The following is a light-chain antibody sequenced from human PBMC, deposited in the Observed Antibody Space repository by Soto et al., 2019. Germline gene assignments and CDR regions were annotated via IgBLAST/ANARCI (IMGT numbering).Light chain of an antibody. V-gene: IGKV1-5*03. Sequence: DIQMTQSPSTLSGSVGDRVTITCRASQTISSWLAWYQQKPGKAPTLLIYKASTLKSGVPSRFSGSGSGPEFTLTISSRQPDDVAAYYFQHYNCYSEAFGQGTKVELK. CDR1: QTISSW. CDR3: QHYNCYSEA. J-gene: IGKJ1*01. CDR2: KAS.